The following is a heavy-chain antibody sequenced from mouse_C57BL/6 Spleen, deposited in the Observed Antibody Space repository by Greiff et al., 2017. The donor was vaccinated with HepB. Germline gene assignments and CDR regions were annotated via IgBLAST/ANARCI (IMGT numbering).Heavy chain of an antibody. CDR3: TRRGYDVFAY. D-gene: IGHD2-2*01. CDR1: GYTFTDYE. V-gene: IGHV1-15*01. J-gene: IGHJ3*01. CDR2: IDPETGGT. Sequence: QVQLKESGAELVRPGASVTLSCKASGYTFTDYEMHWVKQTPVHGLEWIGAIDPETGGTAYNQKFKGKAILTADKSSSTAYMELRSLTSEDSAVYYCTRRGYDVFAYWGQGTLVTVSA.